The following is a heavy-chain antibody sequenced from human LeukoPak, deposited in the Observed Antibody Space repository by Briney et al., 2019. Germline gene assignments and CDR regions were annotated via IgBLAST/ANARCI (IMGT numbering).Heavy chain of an antibody. Sequence: TSGTLSLTCTVSGGSITSGDYYWSWIRQPPGKGLEWIGYIYYGESTDYNPSLKSRVTMSLDTSKNQFSLKLSSVTAADTAVYYCARVYYGSGSLYYFDYWGQGTLVTVSS. CDR1: GGSITSGDYY. CDR3: ARVYYGSGSLYYFDY. J-gene: IGHJ4*02. V-gene: IGHV4-30-4*01. CDR2: IYYGEST. D-gene: IGHD3-10*01.